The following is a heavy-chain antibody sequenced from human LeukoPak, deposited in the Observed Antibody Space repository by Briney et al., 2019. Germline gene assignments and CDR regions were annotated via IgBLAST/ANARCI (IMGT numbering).Heavy chain of an antibody. CDR1: GYTFTGYY. D-gene: IGHD2-15*01. CDR2: INPNSGGT. V-gene: IGHV1-2*02. CDR3: ARTYFYCSGGSCFSAYYFDY. J-gene: IGHJ4*02. Sequence: ASVKVSCKASGYTFTGYYMHWVRQAPGQGLGWMGWINPNSGGTNYAQKFQGRVTMTRDTSISTAYMELNRLRSDDTAVYYCARTYFYCSGGSCFSAYYFDYWGQGTLVTVSS.